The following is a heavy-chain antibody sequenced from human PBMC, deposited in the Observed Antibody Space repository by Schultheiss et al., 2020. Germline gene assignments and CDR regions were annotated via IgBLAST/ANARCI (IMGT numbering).Heavy chain of an antibody. Sequence: AAVKDTCKASGYPFTGYYLHWVRQAPGQGLEWMGWINPNSGGTNYAQKFQGRVTMTRDTSISTAYMELRSLRSDDTAVYYCARVGRGSGSPTPTFGYYYGMDVWGQGTTVTVSS. CDR3: ARVGRGSGSPTPTFGYYYGMDV. D-gene: IGHD3-10*01. CDR2: INPNSGGT. V-gene: IGHV1-2*02. J-gene: IGHJ6*02. CDR1: GYPFTGYY.